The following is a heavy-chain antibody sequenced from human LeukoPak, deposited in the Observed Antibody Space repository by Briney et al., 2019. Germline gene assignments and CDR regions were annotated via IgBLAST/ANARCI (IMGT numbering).Heavy chain of an antibody. CDR3: ARLRFLRLYGMDV. CDR2: IYYSGST. D-gene: IGHD3-3*01. J-gene: IGHJ6*02. CDR1: GGSISSSSYY. V-gene: IGHV4-39*07. Sequence: PSETLSLTCTVSGGSISSSSYYWGWIRQPPGKGLEWIGSIYYSGSTYYNPSLKSRVTISVDTSKNQFSLKLSSVTAADTAVYYCARLRFLRLYGMDVWGQGTTVTVSS.